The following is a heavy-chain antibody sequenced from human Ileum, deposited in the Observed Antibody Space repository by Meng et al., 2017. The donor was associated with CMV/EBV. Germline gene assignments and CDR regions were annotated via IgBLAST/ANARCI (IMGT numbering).Heavy chain of an antibody. J-gene: IGHJ2*01. V-gene: IGHV4-39*07. CDR3: ARMTLYWYFDL. D-gene: IGHD2-21*02. Sequence: QMQLQDSGPGLVKPSATLSLTCTVSGGSISNGNFYWGWIRQPPGKELELIGSMFYRGNTYYNPSLRSRVTISLDTSKDQFSLRLTSVTGADTAVYYCARMTLYWYFDLWGRGSLVTVSS. CDR1: GGSISNGNFY. CDR2: MFYRGNT.